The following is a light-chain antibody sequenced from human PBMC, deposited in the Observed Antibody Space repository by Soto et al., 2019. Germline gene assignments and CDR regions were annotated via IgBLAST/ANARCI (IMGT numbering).Light chain of an antibody. CDR2: KAS. CDR1: QSVTSW. J-gene: IGKJ1*01. V-gene: IGKV1-5*03. CDR3: QQYRGYSWT. Sequence: DIQMPQSPSTLSASVGDRVTITCRASQSVTSWLAWYQQKPGKAPNLLIYKASNLEYGVSSRFSGSGYGTEFTLTISSLQPDDFATYYCQQYRGYSWTFGQGTKVEIK.